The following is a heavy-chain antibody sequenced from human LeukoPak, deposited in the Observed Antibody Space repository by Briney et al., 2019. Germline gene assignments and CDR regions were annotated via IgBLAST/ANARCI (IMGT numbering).Heavy chain of an antibody. CDR2: ISSGGDTT. V-gene: IGHV3-23*01. CDR3: AKGYFDSPRVYFDY. CDR1: GFTFSSYT. J-gene: IGHJ4*02. Sequence: PGGSLRLSCEASGFTFSSYTMTWVRQAPGKGLEWVSHISSGGDTTYYADSVKGRFTISRDNSRNTLYLQMNSLRVEDTAVYYCAKGYFDSPRVYFDYWGQGTLVTVSS. D-gene: IGHD3-22*01.